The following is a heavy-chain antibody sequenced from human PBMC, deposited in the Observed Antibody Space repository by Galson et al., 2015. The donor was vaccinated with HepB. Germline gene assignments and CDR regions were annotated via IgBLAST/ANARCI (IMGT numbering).Heavy chain of an antibody. CDR1: GFTVSDNY. V-gene: IGHV3-53*01. CDR3: ARGGSAMVTRYYYYYGLDV. J-gene: IGHJ6*02. D-gene: IGHD5-18*01. Sequence: SLRLSCAASGFTVSDNYMSWVRQAPGKGLEWVSVIYSAGKTNHADPEKGRFTITRDSSTNTEYLQMNSLRAEDTAVYYCARGGSAMVTRYYYYYGLDVWGQGTTVTVSS. CDR2: IYSAGKT.